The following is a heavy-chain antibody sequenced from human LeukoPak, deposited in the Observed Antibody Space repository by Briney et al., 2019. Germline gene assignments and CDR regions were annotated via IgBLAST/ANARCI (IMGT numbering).Heavy chain of an antibody. CDR1: GDSVSSTSTA. D-gene: IGHD3-10*01. CDR3: ARGSRSAGSGSYYDFDY. Sequence: SQTLSLTCAISGDSVSSTSTAWNWIRQSPSRGLEWLGRTYYRSKWYNDYAVSVKSRVTINPDTSKNQFSLQLNSVTPEDTAVYYCARGSRSAGSGSYYDFDYWGQGTLVTVSS. CDR2: TYYRSKWYN. V-gene: IGHV6-1*01. J-gene: IGHJ4*02.